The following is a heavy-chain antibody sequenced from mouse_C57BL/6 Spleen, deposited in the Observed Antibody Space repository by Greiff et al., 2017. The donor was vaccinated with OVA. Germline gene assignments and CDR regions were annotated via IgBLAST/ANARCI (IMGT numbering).Heavy chain of an antibody. CDR2: IYPGDGDT. CDR1: GYAFSSSW. CDR3: ARSPYYSNSVWFAY. V-gene: IGHV1-82*01. D-gene: IGHD2-5*01. J-gene: IGHJ3*01. Sequence: QVQLQQSGPELVKPGASVKISCKASGYAFSSSWMNWVKQRPGKGLEWIGRIYPGDGDTNYNGKFKGKATLTADKSSSTAYMQLSSLTSEDSAVYFCARSPYYSNSVWFAYWGQGTLVTVSA.